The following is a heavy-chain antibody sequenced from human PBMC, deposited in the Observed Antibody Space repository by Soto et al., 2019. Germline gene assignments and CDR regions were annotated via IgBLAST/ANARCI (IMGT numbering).Heavy chain of an antibody. J-gene: IGHJ3*02. CDR1: GFTFSSYA. CDR3: AKDRDYYGSGSYYPIGAFDI. CDR2: ISGSGGST. Sequence: EVQLLESGGGLVQPGGCLRLSCAASGFTFSSYAMSWVRQAPGKGLEWVSAISGSGGSTYYADSVKGRFTISRDNSKNTLYLQMNSLRAEDTAVYYCAKDRDYYGSGSYYPIGAFDIWGQGTMVTVSS. D-gene: IGHD3-10*01. V-gene: IGHV3-23*01.